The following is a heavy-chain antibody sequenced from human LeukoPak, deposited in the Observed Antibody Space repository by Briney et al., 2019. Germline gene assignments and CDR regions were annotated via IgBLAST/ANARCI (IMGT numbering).Heavy chain of an antibody. Sequence: PGGSLRLSCAAPGFTFSTYNMNWVRQAPGKGLEWVSRITSSSTNIYYADSVKGRFTISRDNAKNALSLQMNSLRDEDTAVYYCATSGNYYLKYWGQGTLVTVSS. CDR1: GFTFSTYN. J-gene: IGHJ4*02. CDR3: ATSGNYYLKY. V-gene: IGHV3-48*02. D-gene: IGHD1-26*01. CDR2: ITSSSTNI.